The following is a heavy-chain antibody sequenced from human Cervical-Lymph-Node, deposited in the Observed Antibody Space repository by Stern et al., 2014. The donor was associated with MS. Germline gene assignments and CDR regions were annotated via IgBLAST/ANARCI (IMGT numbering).Heavy chain of an antibody. CDR1: GGTFSSYA. Sequence: VQLVQSGAEVKKPGSSVKVSCKASGGTFSSYAISWVRQAPGQGLEWMGGFIPIFGTANYAQKFQGRVTITADESTSTAYMELSSLRSEDTAVCYCARDWGRGYYYDSSGYYYWGQGTLVTVSS. D-gene: IGHD3-22*01. V-gene: IGHV1-69*01. CDR3: ARDWGRGYYYDSSGYYY. J-gene: IGHJ4*02. CDR2: FIPIFGTA.